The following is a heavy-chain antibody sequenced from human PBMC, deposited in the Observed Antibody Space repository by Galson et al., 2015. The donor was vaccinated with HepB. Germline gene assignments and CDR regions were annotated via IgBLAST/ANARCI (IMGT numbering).Heavy chain of an antibody. D-gene: IGHD6-13*01. Sequence: ETLSLTCSVTGGSISTSFYYWGWVRQPPGEGLEWIGSIYHRGTTNYNPSLKSRVTISVDVSKNQFSLKVRSVTAADTSLYYCVSLSWYNSKWDDFDYWGQGTLVTVSS. J-gene: IGHJ4*02. V-gene: IGHV4-39*01. CDR2: IYHRGTT. CDR3: VSLSWYNSKWDDFDY. CDR1: GGSISTSFYY.